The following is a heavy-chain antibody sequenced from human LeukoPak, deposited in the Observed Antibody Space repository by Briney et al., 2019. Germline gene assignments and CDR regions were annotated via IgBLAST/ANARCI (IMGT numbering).Heavy chain of an antibody. V-gene: IGHV1-69*04. D-gene: IGHD3-22*01. Sequence: GASVKVSCKASGGTFSSYAISWVRQAPGQGLEWMGRIIPILGIANYAQKFQGRVTITADKSTSTAYMELSSLRSEDTAVYYCARSGYYDSSGYYYYFDYWGQGTLVTVSS. CDR2: IIPILGIA. CDR3: ARSGYYDSSGYYYYFDY. J-gene: IGHJ4*02. CDR1: GGTFSSYA.